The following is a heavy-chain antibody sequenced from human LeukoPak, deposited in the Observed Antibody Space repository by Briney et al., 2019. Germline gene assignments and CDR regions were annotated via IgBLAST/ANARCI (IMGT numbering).Heavy chain of an antibody. CDR3: AKVSSGSGENWFDP. J-gene: IGHJ5*02. CDR1: GFTFDDYA. D-gene: IGHD3-10*01. V-gene: IGHV3-9*01. CDR2: ISWNSGSI. Sequence: GGSLRLSCAASGFTFDDYAMHWVRHAPGKGLEWVSGISWNSGSIGYADSVKGRFTISRDNAKNSLYLQMNSLRAEDTALYYCAKVSSGSGENWFDPWGQGTLVTVSS.